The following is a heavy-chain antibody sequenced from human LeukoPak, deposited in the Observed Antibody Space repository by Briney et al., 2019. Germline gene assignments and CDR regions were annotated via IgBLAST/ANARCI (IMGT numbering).Heavy chain of an antibody. CDR3: AREYTYYYDSSGYYSPYFDY. CDR1: GGSISSSGYY. D-gene: IGHD3-22*01. J-gene: IGHJ4*02. Sequence: PSETLSLTCTVSGGSISSSGYYWGWIRQPPGKGLEWIGSIHYSGSTYYNPSLKSRVTISVDTSKNQFSLKLSSVTAADTAVYYCAREYTYYYDSSGYYSPYFDYWGQGTLVTVSS. CDR2: IHYSGST. V-gene: IGHV4-39*07.